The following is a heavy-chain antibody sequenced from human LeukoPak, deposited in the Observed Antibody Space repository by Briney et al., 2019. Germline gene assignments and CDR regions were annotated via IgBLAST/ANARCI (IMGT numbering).Heavy chain of an antibody. J-gene: IGHJ6*03. Sequence: GGSLRLSCAASGFTFSDYYMSWIRQAPGKGLEWVSYISSSGSTIYYADSVKGRFTISRDNAKNSLYLQMNSLRAEDTALYYCARGGSSWYDGHYYYYYMDVWGKGTTVTVSS. CDR3: ARGGSSWYDGHYYYYYMDV. V-gene: IGHV3-11*01. CDR1: GFTFSDYY. D-gene: IGHD6-13*01. CDR2: ISSSGSTI.